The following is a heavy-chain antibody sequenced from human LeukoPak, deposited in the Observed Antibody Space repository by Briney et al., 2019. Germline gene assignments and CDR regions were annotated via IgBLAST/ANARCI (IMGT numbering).Heavy chain of an antibody. CDR1: GYTFTGYY. CDR3: ARGPGGYAFDI. V-gene: IGHV1-2*02. Sequence: GASVKVSCKASGYTFTGYYMHWLRQAPGQRLEGMGWINPNSGGTNYAQKFEGRVTMTRDMSISTAYMEVRRLRSDDTAVYYCARGPGGYAFDIWGQGTMVTVSS. J-gene: IGHJ3*02. CDR2: INPNSGGT.